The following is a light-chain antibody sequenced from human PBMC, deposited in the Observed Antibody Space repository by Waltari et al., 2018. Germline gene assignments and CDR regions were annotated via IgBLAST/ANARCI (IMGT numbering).Light chain of an antibody. V-gene: IGLV2-8*01. J-gene: IGLJ1*01. Sequence: QSALTQPPSASGSPGQSVTISCTGTSSDVGGYNYVSWYQQHPGKAPKLMIFEVSKRPSGVPDRFSGPKSGNRASLTVSGLQAEDEADYYCSSYAGSNRDVFGTGTRVTVL. CDR1: SSDVGGYNY. CDR3: SSYAGSNRDV. CDR2: EVS.